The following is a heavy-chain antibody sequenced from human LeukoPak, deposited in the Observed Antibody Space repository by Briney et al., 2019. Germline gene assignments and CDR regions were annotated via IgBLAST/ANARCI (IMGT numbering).Heavy chain of an antibody. V-gene: IGHV3-21*01. J-gene: IGHJ4*02. CDR1: GFTVSSNY. CDR2: ISSSSSYI. Sequence: GGSLRLSCAASGFTVSSNYMNWVRQAPGKGLEWVSSISSSSSYIYYADSVKGRFTISRDNAKNSLYLQMNSLRAEDTAVYYCARSTVVTPVIDYWGQGTLVTVSS. D-gene: IGHD4-17*01. CDR3: ARSTVVTPVIDY.